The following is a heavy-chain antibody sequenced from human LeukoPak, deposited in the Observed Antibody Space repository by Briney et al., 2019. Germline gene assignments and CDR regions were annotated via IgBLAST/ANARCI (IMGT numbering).Heavy chain of an antibody. D-gene: IGHD3-3*01. Sequence: PSQTLSVTCSVSGGSISSNNYFWGWIRQPPGKGLEWLGAISSTGITDYNPALKSRVTISVDTSKNQFSLKLSSVTAADTAVYYCARETIFGVGYMDVWGKGTTVTVSS. CDR2: ISSTGIT. V-gene: IGHV4-39*07. CDR1: GGSISSNNYF. CDR3: ARETIFGVGYMDV. J-gene: IGHJ6*03.